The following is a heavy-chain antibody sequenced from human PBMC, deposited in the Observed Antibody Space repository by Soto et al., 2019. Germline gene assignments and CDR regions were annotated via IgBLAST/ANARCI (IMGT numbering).Heavy chain of an antibody. D-gene: IGHD6-6*01. V-gene: IGHV3-7*01. CDR2: IKQDGSEK. Sequence: GGSLRLSCAASGFTFSSYWMSWVRQAPGKGLEWVANIKQDGSEKYYVDSVKGRFTISRDNAKNSLYLQMNSLRAEDTAVYYCARRSSSVNYYYYYYMDVWGKGTTVTVSS. J-gene: IGHJ6*03. CDR1: GFTFSSYW. CDR3: ARRSSSVNYYYYYYMDV.